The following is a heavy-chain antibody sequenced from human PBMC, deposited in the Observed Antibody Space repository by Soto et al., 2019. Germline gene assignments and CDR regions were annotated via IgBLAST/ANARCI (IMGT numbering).Heavy chain of an antibody. CDR1: GFTFNRYT. CDR3: AKDKRPAGDWGFDY. CDR2: INGGDGPT. Sequence: EVQLLESGGDLVQPGGSLRLSCAASGFTFNRYTMSWVRQVPGKGLEWVSGINGGDGPTYYADSVKVRFTISRDKSQNTLYLPMNSLGTEDTATYYCAKDKRPAGDWGFDYWGQGTLVTVSS. D-gene: IGHD2-21*02. V-gene: IGHV3-23*01. J-gene: IGHJ4*02.